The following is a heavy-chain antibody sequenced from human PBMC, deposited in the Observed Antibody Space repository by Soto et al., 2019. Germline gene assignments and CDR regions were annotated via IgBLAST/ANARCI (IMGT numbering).Heavy chain of an antibody. D-gene: IGHD2-2*01. Sequence: EVQLVESGGGLVQPGGSLRLSCAASGFTFSNSWMSWVRQAPGKGLEWVATIKQDGSERYYVDSVKGRFTISRDNAKNSLYLQRDSLGAEDTAVYYCARNFCRRTSCNLPNWFDLWGQGTLVTVSS. CDR2: IKQDGSER. V-gene: IGHV3-7*01. CDR3: ARNFCRRTSCNLPNWFDL. J-gene: IGHJ5*02. CDR1: GFTFSNSW.